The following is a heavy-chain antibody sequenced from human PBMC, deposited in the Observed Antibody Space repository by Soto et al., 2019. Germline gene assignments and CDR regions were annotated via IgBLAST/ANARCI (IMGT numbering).Heavy chain of an antibody. D-gene: IGHD6-19*01. Sequence: EVQLVESGGGLVQPGGPLSLSCAAPGFTVSSTYLSWVRQAPGKGLEWVSVIYSGGSTYYADSVKGRFTISRDNSKNTLYLQMNSLRAEDTAVYYCALGRQWLIDYWGQGTLVTVSS. J-gene: IGHJ4*02. CDR3: ALGRQWLIDY. CDR1: GFTVSSTY. CDR2: IYSGGST. V-gene: IGHV3-66*01.